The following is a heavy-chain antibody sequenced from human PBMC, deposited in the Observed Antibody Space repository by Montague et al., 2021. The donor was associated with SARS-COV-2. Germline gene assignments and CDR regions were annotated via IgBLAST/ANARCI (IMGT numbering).Heavy chain of an antibody. CDR3: TRDPMTGTTGTIYNYYGMDV. Sequence: SETLSLTCSVSGGSLSSGNCDWSWHRQPAGKGWEWIGHIYGGGSHKYNPTVKSRITMSGDMSKNQFSLNVSSVTAAATAVYYCTRDPMTGTTGTIYNYYGMDVWGQGTLVTVSS. CDR1: GGSLSSGNCD. CDR2: IYGGGSH. J-gene: IGHJ6*02. D-gene: IGHD1-1*01. V-gene: IGHV4-61*10.